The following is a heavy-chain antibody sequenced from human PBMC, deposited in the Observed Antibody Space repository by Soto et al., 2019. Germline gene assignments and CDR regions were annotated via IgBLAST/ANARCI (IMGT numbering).Heavy chain of an antibody. CDR3: ARTSRFDY. Sequence: QVLLQQWGAGLLKPSETLSLTCAVYGVSFSGYYWSWVRQPPGKGLEWLGEINHSGSTNYNPSLKSRVTISVDTSKNQFSLKLSSVTAAATAVYYCARTSRFDYWGQGTLVTVSS. J-gene: IGHJ4*02. CDR2: INHSGST. V-gene: IGHV4-34*01. CDR1: GVSFSGYY. D-gene: IGHD6-6*01.